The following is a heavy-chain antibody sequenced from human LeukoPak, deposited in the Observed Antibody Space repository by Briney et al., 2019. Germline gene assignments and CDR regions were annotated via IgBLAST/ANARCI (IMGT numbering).Heavy chain of an antibody. V-gene: IGHV3-21*01. Sequence: GGSLRLSCAASGFTFSSYFMNWVRKAPGKGLEWVSSISTLTTYAHYADSVKGRFTISRDNAKNSLYLQMNSLRPEDTAVYYCARDGPYSDSWSGPFAFDMWGQGTMVIVSS. D-gene: IGHD3-3*01. CDR1: GFTFSSYF. CDR2: ISTLTTYA. CDR3: ARDGPYSDSWSGPFAFDM. J-gene: IGHJ3*02.